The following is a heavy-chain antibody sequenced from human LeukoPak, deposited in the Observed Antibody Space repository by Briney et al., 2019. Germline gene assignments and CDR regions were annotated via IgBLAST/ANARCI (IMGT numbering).Heavy chain of an antibody. Sequence: TGGSLRLSCAASGFTFSNYGMHWVRQAPGKGLEWVAVISYDGSNKYYADSVKGRFTISRDNSKNTLYLQMNSLRAEDTAVYYCARTRSTYQLLEIGYWGQGTLVTVSS. V-gene: IGHV3-30*19. CDR2: ISYDGSNK. J-gene: IGHJ4*02. CDR3: ARTRSTYQLLEIGY. CDR1: GFTFSNYG. D-gene: IGHD2-2*01.